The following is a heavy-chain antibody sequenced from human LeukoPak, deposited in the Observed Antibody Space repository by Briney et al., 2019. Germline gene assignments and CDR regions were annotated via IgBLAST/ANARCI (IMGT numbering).Heavy chain of an antibody. V-gene: IGHV1-69*04. CDR2: IIAILGIA. D-gene: IGHD5-18*01. CDR3: ARDPVDTKTPYYFDY. J-gene: IGHJ4*02. Sequence: SVKVSCKASGGTFSSYTISWVRQAPGQGLEWMGRIIAILGIANYAQKFQGRVTITADKSTSTAYMELSSLRSEDTAVYYCARDPVDTKTPYYFDYWGQGTLVTVSS. CDR1: GGTFSSYT.